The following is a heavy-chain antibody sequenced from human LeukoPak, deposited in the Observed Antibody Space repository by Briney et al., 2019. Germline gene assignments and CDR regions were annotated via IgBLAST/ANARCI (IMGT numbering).Heavy chain of an antibody. D-gene: IGHD6-13*01. V-gene: IGHV4-38-2*02. CDR1: GYSISSGYY. J-gene: IGHJ4*02. Sequence: PSETLSLTCTVSGYSISSGYYWGWIRQPPGKGLEWIGSIYHSGSTYYNPSLKSRVTISVDTSKNQFSLKLSSVTAADTAVYYCARAPSLSQQLVINYFDYWGQGTLVTVSS. CDR2: IYHSGST. CDR3: ARAPSLSQQLVINYFDY.